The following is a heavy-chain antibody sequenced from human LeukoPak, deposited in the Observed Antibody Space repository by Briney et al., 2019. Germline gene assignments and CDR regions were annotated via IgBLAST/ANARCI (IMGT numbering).Heavy chain of an antibody. D-gene: IGHD3-3*01. CDR1: GLTVSSNY. CDR2: TDRGGST. CDR3: ANGRLFGGMDV. V-gene: IGHV3-53*01. Sequence: PGGSLRLSCAASGLTVSSNYMSWVRQAPGKGLEWVSVTDRGGSTYYADPVKGRFTISRDNSENTLYLQMNSLRTEDTAVYYCANGRLFGGMDVWGKGTTVTVSS. J-gene: IGHJ6*04.